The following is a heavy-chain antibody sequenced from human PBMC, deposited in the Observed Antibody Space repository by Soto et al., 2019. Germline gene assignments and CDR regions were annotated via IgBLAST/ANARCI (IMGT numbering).Heavy chain of an antibody. CDR1: GFTFTNYW. CDR2: INSDGSSI. Sequence: GGSLRLSCAASGFTFTNYWMHWVRQAPGKGLVWVSRINSDGSSISYADSVKGRFTISRDNAKNTLYLQMNSLRAEDTAVYYCARGLVVTALIDPIYYFDYWGQGTLVTVSS. CDR3: ARGLVVTALIDPIYYFDY. V-gene: IGHV3-74*01. D-gene: IGHD2-21*02. J-gene: IGHJ4*02.